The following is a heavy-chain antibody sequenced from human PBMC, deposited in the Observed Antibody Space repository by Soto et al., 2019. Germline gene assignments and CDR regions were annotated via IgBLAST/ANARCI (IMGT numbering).Heavy chain of an antibody. CDR3: ARASGRITIFGIVIAHYYYGMDV. CDR1: GGSLSGTSYY. J-gene: IGHJ6*02. CDR2: IYHSGST. V-gene: IGHV4-61*01. Sequence: QVQLQESGPGLVKPSETLSLTCTISGGSLSGTSYYWSWIRQPPGKGLEWIGYIYHSGSTHNNPSLESRVTISVDTSKTQFSLKLTSVTAADTAVYYCARASGRITIFGIVIAHYYYGMDVWGQGTTVTVSS. D-gene: IGHD3-3*01.